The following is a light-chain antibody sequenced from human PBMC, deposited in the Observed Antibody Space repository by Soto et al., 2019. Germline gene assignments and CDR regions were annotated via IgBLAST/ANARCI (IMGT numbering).Light chain of an antibody. CDR3: QQYNNWPPYT. J-gene: IGKJ2*01. CDR2: ATS. Sequence: EIVLTQSPATLSLSPGERATLSCRASQNINSYLAWYQQKPGQAPRLLIYATSNRATGIPARFSGSGSGTDFTLSISSLEPEDFAVYYCQQYNNWPPYTFGQGTKLEIK. CDR1: QNINSY. V-gene: IGKV3-11*01.